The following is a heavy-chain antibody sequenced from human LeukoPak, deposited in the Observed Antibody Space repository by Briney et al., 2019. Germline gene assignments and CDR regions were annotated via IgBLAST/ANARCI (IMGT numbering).Heavy chain of an antibody. CDR1: GFIFTGYY. D-gene: IGHD4-17*01. Sequence: GGSLRLSCAASGFIFTGYYMSWIRQAPGRGLEWVSYISSSSSYTNYADSVKGRFTISRDNAKNSLYLQMNSLRAEDTAVYYCARTRTYDYGDYTPSYWGQGTLVTVSS. V-gene: IGHV3-11*06. CDR2: ISSSSSYT. J-gene: IGHJ4*02. CDR3: ARTRTYDYGDYTPSY.